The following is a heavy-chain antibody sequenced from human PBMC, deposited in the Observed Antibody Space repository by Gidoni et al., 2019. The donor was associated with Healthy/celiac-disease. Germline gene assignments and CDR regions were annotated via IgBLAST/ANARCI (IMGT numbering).Heavy chain of an antibody. J-gene: IGHJ3*02. V-gene: IGHV1-69*01. Sequence: QVPLVQSGAEVKKPGSSVKVSCKASGGTFSSYAIIWVRQAPGQGLEWMGGIIPIFVTANSAQKFQGRVTITADESTSTAYMELSSLRSEDTAVYYCARARYDSSGYYYYPGEIDAFDIWGQGTMVTVSS. D-gene: IGHD3-22*01. CDR1: GGTFSSYA. CDR3: ARARYDSSGYYYYPGEIDAFDI. CDR2: IIPIFVTA.